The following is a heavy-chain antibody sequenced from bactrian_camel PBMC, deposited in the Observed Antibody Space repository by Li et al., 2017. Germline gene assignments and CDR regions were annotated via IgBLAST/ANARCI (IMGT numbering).Heavy chain of an antibody. D-gene: IGHD1*01. Sequence: HVQLVESGGGLVQPGGSLRISCTTSGFTFTTYGMTWVRQAPGKGLEWVSSVTGDGSKLHYSDSVKGRFAISRDNAKRTVYLQMRSLRTEDTALYYCGILVAASYWGPGTQVTVS. CDR3: GILVAASY. J-gene: IGHJ4*01. V-gene: IGHV3S7*01. CDR2: VTGDGSKL. CDR1: GFTFTTYG.